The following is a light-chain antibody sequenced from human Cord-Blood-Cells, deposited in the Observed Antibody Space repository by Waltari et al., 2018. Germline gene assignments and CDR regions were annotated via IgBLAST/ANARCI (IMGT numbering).Light chain of an antibody. CDR3: QQRSNYT. Sequence: IVLSLSPATTTLSAEESVTLSCRVSQSVSSYLAWSQQKPGQAPRLLIYDASNRATGIPARFSGSGSGTDFTLTISSLEPEDFAVYYCQQRSNYTFGQGTRLEIK. V-gene: IGKV3-11*01. CDR2: DAS. J-gene: IGKJ5*01. CDR1: QSVSSY.